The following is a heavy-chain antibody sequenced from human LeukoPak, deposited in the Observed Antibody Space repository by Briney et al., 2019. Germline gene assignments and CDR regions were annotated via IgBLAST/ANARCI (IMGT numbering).Heavy chain of an antibody. Sequence: SETLSLTCSVSGGSISSSSYYWGWIRQTPGKRLEWIGSINYSGGSYYNPSLKSRVTISVDTSKNQISLKLSSVIAADAALYYCTTQGTSDWNLIDYWGQGTLVTVSS. J-gene: IGHJ4*02. CDR2: INYSGGS. CDR1: GGSISSSSYY. CDR3: TTQGTSDWNLIDY. D-gene: IGHD1-1*01. V-gene: IGHV4-39*01.